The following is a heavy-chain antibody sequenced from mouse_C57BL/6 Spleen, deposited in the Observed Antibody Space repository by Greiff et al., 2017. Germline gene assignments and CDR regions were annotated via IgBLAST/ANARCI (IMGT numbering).Heavy chain of an antibody. J-gene: IGHJ2*01. V-gene: IGHV1-66*01. Sequence: QVQLKQSGPELVKPGASVKISCKASGYSFTSYYIHWVKQRPGQGLEWIGWIYPGSGNTKYNEKFKGKATLTADTSSSTAYMQLSSLTSEDSAVYYCVRGVASFDYWGQGTTLTVSS. CDR1: GYSFTSYY. CDR3: VRGVASFDY. CDR2: IYPGSGNT. D-gene: IGHD1-1*01.